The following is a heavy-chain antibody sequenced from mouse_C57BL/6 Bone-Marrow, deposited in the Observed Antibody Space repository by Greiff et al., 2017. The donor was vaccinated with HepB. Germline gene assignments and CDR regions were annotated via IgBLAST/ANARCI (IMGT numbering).Heavy chain of an antibody. Sequence: VQLQQSGPGLVQPSQSLSITCTASGFSLTSYGVHWVRQSPGKGLEWMGVIWSGGSTDYKAAFMSRLSITKDNSKSQVYIKMNSLQADDTAIYYCAKNEKDAIDYWGQGTTVTVSS. V-gene: IGHV2-5*01. J-gene: IGHJ4*01. CDR3: AKNEKDAIDY. CDR1: GFSLTSYG. CDR2: IWSGGST.